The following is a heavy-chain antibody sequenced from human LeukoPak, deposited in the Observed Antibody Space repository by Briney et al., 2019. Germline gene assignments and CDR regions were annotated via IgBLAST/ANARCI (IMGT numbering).Heavy chain of an antibody. V-gene: IGHV3-66*01. Sequence: GGSLRLSCAASGFSFISYTMNWVRQAPGKGLEWVSVLYSNGDPYYAVSVKGRFTISRDNSKNTLYLQMNSLRDEDTAVYYCARDPTTDGKKRRGAFDIWGQGTLVTVS. CDR1: GFSFISYT. CDR2: LYSNGDP. J-gene: IGHJ3*02. CDR3: ARDPTTDGKKRRGAFDI. D-gene: IGHD4-17*01.